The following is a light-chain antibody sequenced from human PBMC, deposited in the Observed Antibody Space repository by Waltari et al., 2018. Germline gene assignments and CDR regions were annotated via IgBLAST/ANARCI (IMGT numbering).Light chain of an antibody. CDR1: SSNIGAGYD. Sequence: QSVLTQPPSVSGAPGQRVTISCIGSSSNIGAGYDVPWHFQLPSTAPKLLLYGNSDRPSGVPDRFSASKTGAFASLDITGLQAEDEAVYYCQSYDTDLSGWVFGGGTTVTVL. J-gene: IGLJ3*02. CDR2: GNS. CDR3: QSYDTDLSGWV. V-gene: IGLV1-40*01.